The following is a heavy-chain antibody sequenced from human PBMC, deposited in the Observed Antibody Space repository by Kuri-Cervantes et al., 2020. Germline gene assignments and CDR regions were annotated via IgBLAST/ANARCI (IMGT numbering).Heavy chain of an antibody. V-gene: IGHV3-20*01. CDR1: GFSFSSYG. CDR3: ARTVAVAGVFLGGWFDP. J-gene: IGHJ5*02. Sequence: GESLKISCAASGFSFSSYGMSWVRQAPGKGLEWVSGINWNGGSTGYADSVKGRFTISRDNAKNSLYLQMNSLRAEDTALYHCARTVAVAGVFLGGWFDPWGQGTLVTVSS. CDR2: INWNGGST. D-gene: IGHD6-19*01.